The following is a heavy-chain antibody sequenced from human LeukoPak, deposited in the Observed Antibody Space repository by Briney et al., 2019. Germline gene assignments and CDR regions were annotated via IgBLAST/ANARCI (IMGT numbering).Heavy chain of an antibody. CDR3: AKVPLGDYDFWSGSNWFDP. CDR2: ISGSGGST. D-gene: IGHD3-3*01. J-gene: IGHJ5*02. Sequence: PGGSLRLSCAASGFTFSSYAMSWVRQAPGRGLEWVSAISGSGGSTYYADSVKGRFTISRDNSKNTLYLQMNSLRAEDTAVYYCAKVPLGDYDFWSGSNWFDPWGQGTLVTVSS. CDR1: GFTFSSYA. V-gene: IGHV3-23*01.